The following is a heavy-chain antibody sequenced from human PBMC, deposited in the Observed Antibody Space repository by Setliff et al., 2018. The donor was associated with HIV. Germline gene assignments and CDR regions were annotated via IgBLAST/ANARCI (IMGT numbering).Heavy chain of an antibody. CDR3: ARDAGPHYGSGPPLEY. CDR2: IYPSRNI. CDR1: GGSISRYY. Sequence: SETLSLTCTVSGGSISRYYWSWIRQPAGKGLEWIGRIYPSRNINYNPSLKSRLTMSIDTSKNQFSLKLSSVTATDTAVYYCARDAGPHYGSGPPLEYWGQGIQVTVSS. V-gene: IGHV4-4*07. J-gene: IGHJ4*02. D-gene: IGHD3-10*01.